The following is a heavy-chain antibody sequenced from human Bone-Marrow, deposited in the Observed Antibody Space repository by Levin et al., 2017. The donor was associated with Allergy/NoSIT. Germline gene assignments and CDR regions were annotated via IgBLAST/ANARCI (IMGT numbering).Heavy chain of an antibody. V-gene: IGHV3-21*01. J-gene: IGHJ6*02. CDR3: ARDPYYYDSSGYSFYYYYGMDV. D-gene: IGHD3-22*01. CDR2: ISSSSSYI. CDR1: GFTFSSYS. Sequence: PGGSLRLSCAASGFTFSSYSMNWVRQAPGKGLEWVSSISSSSSYIYYADSVKGRFTISRDNAKNSLYLQMNSLRAEDTAVYYCARDPYYYDSSGYSFYYYYGMDVWGQGTTVTVSS.